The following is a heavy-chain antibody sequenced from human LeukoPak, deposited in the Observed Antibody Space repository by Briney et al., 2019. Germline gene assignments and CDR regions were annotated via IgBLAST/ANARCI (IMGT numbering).Heavy chain of an antibody. CDR3: ARRGGSPLGAFDI. CDR1: GGSISSYY. CDR2: IYYTERP. D-gene: IGHD1-26*01. J-gene: IGHJ3*02. V-gene: IGHV4-59*01. Sequence: PSETLSLTCTVSGGSISSYYWSWIRQPPGKGLEWIAYIYYTERPNYNPSLKSRVTISVDTSKNQFSLKVTSVTAADTAVYYCARRGGSPLGAFDIWGQGTMVTASS.